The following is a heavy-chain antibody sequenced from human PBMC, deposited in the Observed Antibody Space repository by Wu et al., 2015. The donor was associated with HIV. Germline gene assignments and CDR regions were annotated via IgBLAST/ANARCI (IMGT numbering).Heavy chain of an antibody. V-gene: IGHV1-18*01. CDR3: ARTYYDFWSGYYRGYYFDY. D-gene: IGHD3-3*01. J-gene: IGHJ4*02. CDR1: GYTFTSYG. CDR2: ISAYNGNT. Sequence: QVHLVQSGAEVNKPGASVKVSCKASGYTFTSYGISWVRQAPGQGLEWMGWISAYNGNTNYAQKLQGRVTMTTDTSTSTAYMELRSLRSDDTAVYYCARTYYDFWSGYYRGYYFDYWGQGTLVTVSS.